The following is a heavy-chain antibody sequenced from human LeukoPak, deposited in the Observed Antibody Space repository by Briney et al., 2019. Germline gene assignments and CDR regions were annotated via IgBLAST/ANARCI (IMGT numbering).Heavy chain of an antibody. J-gene: IGHJ2*01. Sequence: KPSETLSLTCVVSNYSIAESYSWGWIRQSPEKGLEWIGTIYHSGNSDCNPSLRSRLTMSMDASRNHFSLKLMSVTAADTAVYYCARQDPDFDFWSGYLGSRGGNWHFDLWGRGTQVTVSS. D-gene: IGHD3-3*01. CDR3: ARQDPDFDFWSGYLGSRGGNWHFDL. V-gene: IGHV4-38-2*01. CDR1: NYSIAESYS. CDR2: IYHSGNS.